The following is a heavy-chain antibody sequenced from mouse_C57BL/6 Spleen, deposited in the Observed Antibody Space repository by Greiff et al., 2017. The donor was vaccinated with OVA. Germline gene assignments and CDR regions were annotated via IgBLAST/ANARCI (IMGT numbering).Heavy chain of an antibody. V-gene: IGHV1-82*01. CDR2: IYPGDGDT. D-gene: IGHD2-4*01. CDR3: ARWIYDYGYAMDY. CDR1: GYAFSSSW. Sequence: QVHVKQSGPELVKPGASVKISCKASGYAFSSSWMNWVKQRPGKGLEWIGRIYPGDGDTNYNGKFKGKATFTADTSSNTAYMQLSSLTTEDSAIYYCARWIYDYGYAMDYWGQGTSVTVSS. J-gene: IGHJ4*01.